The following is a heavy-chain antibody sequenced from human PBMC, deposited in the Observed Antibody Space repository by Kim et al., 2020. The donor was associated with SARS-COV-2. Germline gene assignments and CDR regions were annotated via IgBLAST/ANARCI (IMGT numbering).Heavy chain of an antibody. CDR3: ARRGEGYGMDV. CDR1: GYTFTTYA. CDR2: INAGNGAR. J-gene: IGHJ6*02. V-gene: IGHV1-3*01. D-gene: IGHD3-10*01. Sequence: ASVKVSCKASGYTFTTYAIHWVRQAPGQRLEFMGWINAGNGARQYSQNFQGRVTITRDTYATTAYMELSSLRSEDTAVYYCARRGEGYGMDVWGQGTTVT.